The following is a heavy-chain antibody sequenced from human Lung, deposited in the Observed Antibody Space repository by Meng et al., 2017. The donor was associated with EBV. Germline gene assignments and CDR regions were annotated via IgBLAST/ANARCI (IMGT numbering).Heavy chain of an antibody. CDR1: GFTFNNYA. CDR3: SRDLVGSTDS. Sequence: QVQLVGCGGGVVQPGGSLRLSCAASGFTFNNYAMHWVRQAPGRGLEWVAVISSDGSNKYYADSVKGRFTISRDNAKNTLYLQMNSLRAEDTAVYYCSRDLVGSTDSWGQGTLVTVSS. D-gene: IGHD2-8*02. CDR2: ISSDGSNK. J-gene: IGHJ4*02. V-gene: IGHV3-30-3*01.